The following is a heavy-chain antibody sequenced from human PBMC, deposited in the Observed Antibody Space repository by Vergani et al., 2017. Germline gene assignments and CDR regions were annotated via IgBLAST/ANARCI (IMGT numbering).Heavy chain of an antibody. D-gene: IGHD1-26*01. J-gene: IGHJ6*03. CDR1: GGTFSNHG. CDR2: IIPLFHIA. V-gene: IGHV1-69*12. Sequence: QVQLVQSGADVKKPGSSVKVSCKASGGTFSNHGINWLRRAPGQGLEWMGGIIPLFHIANYAQKFQGRVAINADESTSTVYMDLSSLKSEDTAIYYCARDLRPTVGLGFYHYMDVWGEGTTVIVSS. CDR3: ARDLRPTVGLGFYHYMDV.